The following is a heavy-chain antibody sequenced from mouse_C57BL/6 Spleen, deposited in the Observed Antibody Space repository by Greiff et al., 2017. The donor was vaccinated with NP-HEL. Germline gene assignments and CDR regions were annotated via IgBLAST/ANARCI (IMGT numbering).Heavy chain of an antibody. V-gene: IGHV1-72*01. CDR2: IDPNSGGT. CDR3: ARDYGSDAMDY. Sequence: QVQLQQPGAELVKPGASVTLSCKASGYTFTSYWMHWVKPRPVRGLDWIGRIDPNSGGTKHNEKFKSQATLTVDKPSSTAYMQLSSLTSEDSAVYYCARDYGSDAMDYWGQGTSVTVSS. J-gene: IGHJ4*01. D-gene: IGHD1-1*01. CDR1: GYTFTSYW.